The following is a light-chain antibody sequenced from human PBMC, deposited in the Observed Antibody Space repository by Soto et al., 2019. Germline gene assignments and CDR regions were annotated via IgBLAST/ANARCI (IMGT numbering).Light chain of an antibody. CDR3: SAYAGSNHLNV. CDR1: SSDVGGYNY. CDR2: EVS. V-gene: IGLV2-8*01. Sequence: QSALTQPPSASGSPGQSVTISCTGTSSDVGGYNYVSWYQQHPGKAPKVLLFEVSKRHSGVPDRFSGSKIGNTASLTVSGLQAEDEADYYCSAYAGSNHLNVFGTGTKVTVL. J-gene: IGLJ1*01.